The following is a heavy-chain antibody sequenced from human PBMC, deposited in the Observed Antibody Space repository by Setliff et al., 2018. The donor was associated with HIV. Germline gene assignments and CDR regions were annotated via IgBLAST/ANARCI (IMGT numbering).Heavy chain of an antibody. J-gene: IGHJ3*01. CDR2: IYHNGFA. CDR3: ARHICGTTACYAVDV. D-gene: IGHD2-2*01. Sequence: SETLSLTCAVSGYSITGRWLSWIRQPPGKGLEWTGNIYHNGFANYNPSLKSRLTISVDTSKNQVSLTLSSVTPADTAVHYCARHICGTTACYAVDVWGPGTMVTVSS. CDR1: GYSITGRW. V-gene: IGHV4-59*11.